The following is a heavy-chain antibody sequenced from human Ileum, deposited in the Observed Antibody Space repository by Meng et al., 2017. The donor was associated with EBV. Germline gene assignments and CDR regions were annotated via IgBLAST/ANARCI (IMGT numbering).Heavy chain of an antibody. V-gene: IGHV4-34*01. CDR2: IDQSGYT. CDR1: GGSFDDYY. Sequence: QVRLQQWGTGLLKPSETLSLTGAVYGGSFDDYYWTWLRQPPGKGLEWIGEIDQSGYTKFNPSLSSRATISRDTSNNQFSLRLNSVTAADTALYYCARYGRCNGNSFYCFDPWGQGTLVTVSS. J-gene: IGHJ5*02. CDR3: ARYGRCNGNSFYCFDP. D-gene: IGHD4-23*01.